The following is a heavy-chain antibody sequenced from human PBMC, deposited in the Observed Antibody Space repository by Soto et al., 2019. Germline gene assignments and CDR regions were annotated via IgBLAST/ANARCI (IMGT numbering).Heavy chain of an antibody. CDR1: GFTFSSYA. CDR2: ISGSGGSA. D-gene: IGHD4-17*01. CDR3: ARAEDDYGDQDHFDF. J-gene: IGHJ4*02. Sequence: EVQLLESGGGLVQPGGSLRLSCAASGFTFSSYAMSWVRQAPGKGLEWVSGISGSGGSAYYADSVKGRFTISRDNSKNTLYLQMISLRVDDTAVYYCARAEDDYGDQDHFDFWGQGTLVTVSS. V-gene: IGHV3-23*01.